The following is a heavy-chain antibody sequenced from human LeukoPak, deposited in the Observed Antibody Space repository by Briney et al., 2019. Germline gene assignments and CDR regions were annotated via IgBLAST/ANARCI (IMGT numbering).Heavy chain of an antibody. J-gene: IGHJ4*02. CDR1: GFTFNKYW. V-gene: IGHV3-7*01. CDR3: ARGYYYSGTYYLAFFDH. D-gene: IGHD3-10*01. CDR2: INQDDSQI. Sequence: GGSLRLSCAASGFTFNKYWLTWVRQAPGKGLEWVANINQDDSQIYYLESVEGRFTITRDKARNSLHLHMNSLRAEDTALYYCARGYYYSGTYYLAFFDHLGQGTPVTVSS.